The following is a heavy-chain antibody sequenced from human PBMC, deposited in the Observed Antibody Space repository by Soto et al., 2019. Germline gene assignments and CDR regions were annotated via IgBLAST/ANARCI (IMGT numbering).Heavy chain of an antibody. CDR2: INTDGSTT. D-gene: IGHD5-18*01. V-gene: IGHV3-74*01. J-gene: IGHJ4*02. CDR1: GFAISTYW. CDR3: ARAKGYNYGLFDC. Sequence: GGSLRLSCEASGFAISTYWMHWVRQVPGRGLVWVSRINTDGSTTNYADSVKGRFAISRDNAKNTLYLQMNSLRAEDTAVYYCARAKGYNYGLFDCWGQGTLVTVSS.